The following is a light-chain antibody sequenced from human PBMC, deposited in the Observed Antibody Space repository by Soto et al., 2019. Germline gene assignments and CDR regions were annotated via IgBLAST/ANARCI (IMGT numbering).Light chain of an antibody. J-gene: IGKJ5*01. CDR1: QSVSRNF. CDR3: QQYGSLIT. V-gene: IGKV3D-20*01. CDR2: GAS. Sequence: EIVLTQSPATLSLSPGERVTLSCGASQSVSRNFLAWYQHKPGLAPRLLIYGASSRATGIPDRFSGSGSGTDFTLTIARLEPEDFAVYYCQQYGSLITFGQGTRLEIK.